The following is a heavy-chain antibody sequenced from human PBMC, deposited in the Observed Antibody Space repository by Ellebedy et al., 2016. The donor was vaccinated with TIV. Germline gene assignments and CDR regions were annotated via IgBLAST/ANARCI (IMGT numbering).Heavy chain of an antibody. V-gene: IGHV5-51*01. Sequence: GESLKISCKGSGYSFTSYWIGWVRQMPGKGLEWMGNIYPGDSNTAYSPSSQGQVTISADKSISSAYLQWSSLKASDTAMYYCVRGPLGYCSGGSCSADYWGQGTLVTVSS. CDR3: VRGPLGYCSGGSCSADY. CDR1: GYSFTSYW. D-gene: IGHD2-15*01. CDR2: IYPGDSNT. J-gene: IGHJ4*02.